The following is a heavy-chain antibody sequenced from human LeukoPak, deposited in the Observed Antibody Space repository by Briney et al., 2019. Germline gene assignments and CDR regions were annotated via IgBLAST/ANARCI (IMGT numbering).Heavy chain of an antibody. D-gene: IGHD6-6*01. J-gene: IGHJ2*01. CDR1: GGSIRRSSYY. CDR3: ARPESSIAAWGYFDL. Sequence: SETLSLTCTVSGGSIRRSSYYWGWIRQPPGKGLEWIGSIYYSGSTYYNPSLKSRVTISVDMSKNQFSLKLSSVTAADTAVYYCARPESSIAAWGYFDLWGRGTLVTVSS. CDR2: IYYSGST. V-gene: IGHV4-39*01.